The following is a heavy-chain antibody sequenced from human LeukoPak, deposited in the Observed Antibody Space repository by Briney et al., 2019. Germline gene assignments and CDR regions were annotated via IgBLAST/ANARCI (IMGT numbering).Heavy chain of an antibody. D-gene: IGHD1-20*01. J-gene: IGHJ4*02. Sequence: GRSLRLSCAASGFTFSSYGMHWVRQAPGQGLEWMGWINPNSGGTNYAQKFQGRITMTRDTSISTAYMELSRLRSDDTAVYYCARIFQYNWNYDYGGQGNLVTVSS. CDR2: INPNSGGT. V-gene: IGHV1-2*02. CDR1: GFTFSSYG. CDR3: ARIFQYNWNYDY.